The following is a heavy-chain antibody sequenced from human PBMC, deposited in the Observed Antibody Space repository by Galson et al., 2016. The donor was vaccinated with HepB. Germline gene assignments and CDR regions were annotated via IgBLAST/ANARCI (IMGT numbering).Heavy chain of an antibody. J-gene: IGHJ4*02. D-gene: IGHD2-15*01. Sequence: TLSLTCTVSGGSISSGDYYWSWIRQPPGKGLEWIGYIYYSGSTYYNPSLKSRVTISVDTSKNQFSLKLSSVTAADTAVYFCARLKSGSLGYCSGGNCYRPRQFDYWGQGTLVTVSS. V-gene: IGHV4-30-4*08. CDR3: ARLKSGSLGYCSGGNCYRPRQFDY. CDR1: GGSISSGDYY. CDR2: IYYSGST.